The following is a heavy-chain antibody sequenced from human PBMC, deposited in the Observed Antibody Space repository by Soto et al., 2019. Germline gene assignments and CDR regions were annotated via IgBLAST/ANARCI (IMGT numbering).Heavy chain of an antibody. CDR3: ARVPGVVVSADDAFDI. CDR2: IYHSGSA. V-gene: IGHV4-4*02. J-gene: IGHJ3*02. D-gene: IGHD2-21*02. CDR1: GGSVSSSNW. Sequence: QVQLQESGPGLVKPSGTLSLTCAVSGGSVSSSNWWSWVRQSPGKGLEWMGEIYHSGSAHYNPSLKSRPTISLVKSKNQFSLRLTSVTAADTAVYYCARVPGVVVSADDAFDIWGPGTRVIVSS.